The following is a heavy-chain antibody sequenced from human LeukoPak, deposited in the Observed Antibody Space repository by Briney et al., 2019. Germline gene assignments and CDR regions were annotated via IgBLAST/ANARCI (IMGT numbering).Heavy chain of an antibody. V-gene: IGHV4-4*07. J-gene: IGHJ3*02. CDR1: GGSISSYY. Sequence: SETLSLTCTVSGGSISSYYWSWIRQPAGKGLEWIGRIYTSGSTNYNPSLKSRVTVSVDTSKNQFSLKLSSVTAADTAVYYCARDFPSPLYYDFWSGLDAFDIWGQGTMVTVSS. CDR2: IYTSGST. CDR3: ARDFPSPLYYDFWSGLDAFDI. D-gene: IGHD3-3*01.